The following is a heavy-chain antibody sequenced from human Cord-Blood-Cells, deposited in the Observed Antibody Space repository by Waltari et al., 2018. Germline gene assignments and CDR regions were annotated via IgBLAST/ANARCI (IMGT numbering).Heavy chain of an antibody. V-gene: IGHV7-4-1*02. J-gene: IGHJ4*02. Sequence: QVQLVQSGSELKKPGASVKVSCHVSGYPLTSHAMNWVRQFPGQGLEWMGWINTNTGNPTYAQGITGRFVFSLAASVSTAYLQISSLKAEDTAVYDCARDPVPLVPYNVNLQEDYFDYWGQGTLVTVSS. CDR1: GYPLTSHA. CDR3: ARDPVPLVPYNVNLQEDYFDY. CDR2: INTNTGNP. D-gene: IGHD1-20*01.